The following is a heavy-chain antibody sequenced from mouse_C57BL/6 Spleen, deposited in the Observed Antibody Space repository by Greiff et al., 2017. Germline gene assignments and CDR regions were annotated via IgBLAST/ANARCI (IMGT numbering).Heavy chain of an antibody. CDR1: GYTFTSYW. D-gene: IGHD3-2*02. Sequence: QVQLQQPGAELVMPGASVKLSCKASGYTFTSYWMHWVKQRPGQGLEWIGEIDPSDSYTNYNQKFKGKSTLTVDKSSSTAYMQLSSLTSEDSAVYYCASSAAQARLFDYWGQGTTLTVSS. V-gene: IGHV1-69*01. J-gene: IGHJ2*01. CDR3: ASSAAQARLFDY. CDR2: IDPSDSYT.